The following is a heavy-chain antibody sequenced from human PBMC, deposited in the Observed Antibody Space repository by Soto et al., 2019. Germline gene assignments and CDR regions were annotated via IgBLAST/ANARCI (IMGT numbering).Heavy chain of an antibody. Sequence: QVQLVQSGAEVKKPGSSVKVSCKASGGTFSSYTISWVRQAPGQGLEWMGRIIPILGIANYAQKFQGRVTITADKSTSTAYMELGSLRSEDTAVYYCARGRYYGSGSYYTGYYYYMDVWGKGTTVTVSS. J-gene: IGHJ6*03. V-gene: IGHV1-69*02. CDR3: ARGRYYGSGSYYTGYYYYMDV. CDR1: GGTFSSYT. D-gene: IGHD3-10*01. CDR2: IIPILGIA.